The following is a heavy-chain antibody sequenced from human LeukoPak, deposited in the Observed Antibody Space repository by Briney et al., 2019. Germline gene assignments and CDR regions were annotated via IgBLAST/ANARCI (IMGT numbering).Heavy chain of an antibody. V-gene: IGHV4-59*01. CDR2: IYYSGST. Sequence: PSETLSLTCTVSGGSISSYYWSWIRQPPGMGLEWIGCIYYSGSTNYNPSLKSRVTISVDTSKDQFSLRLTSVTAADTAVYYCARSFPGDWYFDLWGRGTLVTVSS. CDR3: ARSFPGDWYFDL. CDR1: GGSISSYY. D-gene: IGHD1-26*01. J-gene: IGHJ2*01.